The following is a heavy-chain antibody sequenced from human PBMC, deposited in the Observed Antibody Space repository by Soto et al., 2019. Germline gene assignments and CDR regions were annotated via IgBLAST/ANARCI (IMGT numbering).Heavy chain of an antibody. J-gene: IGHJ2*01. Sequence: EVQLVESGGGLVKPGGSLRLSCAASGFTFSSYSMNWVRQAPGKGLEWVSSISSSSSYIYYADSVKGRFTISRDNAKNSLYLQMNSLRAEDTAVYYCARRDSLYGDSPWYFDLWGRGTLVTVSS. CDR1: GFTFSSYS. CDR3: ARRDSLYGDSPWYFDL. D-gene: IGHD4-17*01. V-gene: IGHV3-21*01. CDR2: ISSSSSYI.